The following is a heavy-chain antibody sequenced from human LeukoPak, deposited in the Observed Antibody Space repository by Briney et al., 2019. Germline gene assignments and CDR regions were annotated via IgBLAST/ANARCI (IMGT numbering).Heavy chain of an antibody. CDR3: AKLGELWGD. CDR2: ISWNSGSI. J-gene: IGHJ4*02. D-gene: IGHD3-10*01. Sequence: GRSLRLSCAASGFTFDDYAMHWVRQAPGKGLEWVSGISWNSGSIGYADSVKGRFTISRDNAKNSLYLQMNSLRAEDTALYYCAKLGELWGDWGQGTPVTVSS. CDR1: GFTFDDYA. V-gene: IGHV3-9*01.